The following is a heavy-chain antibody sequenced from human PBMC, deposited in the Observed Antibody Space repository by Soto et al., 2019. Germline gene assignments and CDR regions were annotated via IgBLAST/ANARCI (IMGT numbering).Heavy chain of an antibody. Sequence: ASVKVSCKASGYTFTVYYMHWVRQAPGQGLEWMGWINPKSGGTMYPQKFQGRVTMTWDTSISTAYMALTRLRSDDTAVYYCAREPRSSGYLVDWGQGTLVTVSS. J-gene: IGHJ4*02. CDR1: GYTFTVYY. CDR2: INPKSGGT. D-gene: IGHD3-22*01. V-gene: IGHV1-2*02. CDR3: AREPRSSGYLVD.